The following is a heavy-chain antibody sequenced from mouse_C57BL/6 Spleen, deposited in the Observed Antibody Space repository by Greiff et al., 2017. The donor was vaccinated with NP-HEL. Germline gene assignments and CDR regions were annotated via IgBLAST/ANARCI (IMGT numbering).Heavy chain of an antibody. CDR3: ANYYGSSPYYAMDY. V-gene: IGHV5-6*02. CDR2: ISSGGSYT. Sequence: DVMLVESGGDLVKPGGSLKLSCAASGFTFSSYGMSWVRQTPDKRLEWVATISSGGSYTYYPDSVKGRFTISRDNAKNTLYLQMSSLKSEDTAMYYCANYYGSSPYYAMDYWGQGTSVTVSS. D-gene: IGHD1-1*01. J-gene: IGHJ4*01. CDR1: GFTFSSYG.